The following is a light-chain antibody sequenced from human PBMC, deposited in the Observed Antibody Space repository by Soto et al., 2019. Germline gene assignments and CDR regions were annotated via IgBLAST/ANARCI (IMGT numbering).Light chain of an antibody. CDR3: QHFKT. V-gene: IGKV1-5*01. CDR1: QSIDSW. CDR2: DAS. Sequence: DIQMTQSPSTLSASVGDRVTITCRASQSIDSWLAWYQQKPGKAPKVLVYDASSLKSGVPSRFSGSGSATEFTLTICSLQPDDFAAYYCQHFKTFGQGTKVEIK. J-gene: IGKJ1*01.